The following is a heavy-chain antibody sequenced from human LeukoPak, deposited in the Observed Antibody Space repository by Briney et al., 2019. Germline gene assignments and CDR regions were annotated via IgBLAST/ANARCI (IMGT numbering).Heavy chain of an antibody. Sequence: GGSLRLSCAASGFTFSSYSMNWVRQAPGKGLEWVSSISSSSYIYYADSVKGRFTISRDNAKNSLYLQMNRLRAEDTAVYYCARDQLRSSSFPDLWGRGTLVTVSS. CDR3: ARDQLRSSSFPDL. CDR2: ISSSSYI. V-gene: IGHV3-21*01. D-gene: IGHD6-13*01. CDR1: GFTFSSYS. J-gene: IGHJ2*01.